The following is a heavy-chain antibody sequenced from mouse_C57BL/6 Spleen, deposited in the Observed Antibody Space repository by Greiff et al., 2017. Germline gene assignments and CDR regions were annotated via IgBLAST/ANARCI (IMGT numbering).Heavy chain of an antibody. CDR3: SRDPSGYFDV. J-gene: IGHJ1*03. Sequence: EVQLVESGGGLVKPGGSLKLSCAASGFTFSSYAMSWVRQTPEKRLEWVATISDGGSYTNYPDNVKGRFTISRDNAKNNLYLQMSHLKSEDTAMYYCSRDPSGYFDVGGTGTTVTVSS. CDR2: ISDGGSYT. D-gene: IGHD2-10*02. V-gene: IGHV5-4*01. CDR1: GFTFSSYA.